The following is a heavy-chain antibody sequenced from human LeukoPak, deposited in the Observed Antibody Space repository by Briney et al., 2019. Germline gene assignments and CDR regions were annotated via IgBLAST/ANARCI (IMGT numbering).Heavy chain of an antibody. Sequence: SETLSLTCAVSGYSISSGYHWGWIRQPPGKGLEWIGSIYRTGETHYNPSLKSRLTMSVDTSKNQFSLKLNSLTAADTAVYYCARGRSGYGGNSGIASCDYWGQGTLVTVSS. D-gene: IGHD4-23*01. J-gene: IGHJ4*02. CDR2: IYRTGET. CDR3: ARGRSGYGGNSGIASCDY. V-gene: IGHV4-38-2*01. CDR1: GYSISSGYH.